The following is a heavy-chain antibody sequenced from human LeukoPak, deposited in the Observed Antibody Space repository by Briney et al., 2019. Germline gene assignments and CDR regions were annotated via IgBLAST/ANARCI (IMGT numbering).Heavy chain of an antibody. V-gene: IGHV3-74*01. CDR2: VDSDGTST. J-gene: IGHJ4*02. CDR1: GFTFTNNW. Sequence: GGSLRPSCAASGFTFTNNWMHWVRQAPGKGLVWVARVDSDGTSTTYAASVKGRFTISRDNVQNTLYLQMNSLRAEDTAVYYCAREMAVSGTIFDYWGQGTLVTVSS. D-gene: IGHD1/OR15-1a*01. CDR3: AREMAVSGTIFDY.